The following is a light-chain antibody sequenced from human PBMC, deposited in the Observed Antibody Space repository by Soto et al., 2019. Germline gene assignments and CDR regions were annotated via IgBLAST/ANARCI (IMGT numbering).Light chain of an antibody. J-gene: IGLJ2*01. CDR2: DVS. CDR3: SSYTSSSTLGVV. V-gene: IGLV2-14*01. CDR1: SSDVGGYNY. Sequence: QSALTQPASVSGSPGQSITISCTGTSSDVGGYNYVSWYQQHPGKAPKLMIYDVSNRPSGVSNRFSGSKSGNTASLTISGLQAEDEADYYSSSYTSSSTLGVVFGGGTKVTVL.